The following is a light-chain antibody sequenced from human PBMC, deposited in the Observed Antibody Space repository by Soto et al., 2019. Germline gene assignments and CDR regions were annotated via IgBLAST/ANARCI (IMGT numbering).Light chain of an antibody. CDR2: GAS. CDR3: QQYKNWPL. V-gene: IGKV3-15*01. J-gene: IGKJ5*01. Sequence: MMMTQSPATLSVSPGERVTLPCRTSHSVNSHVAWYQQKPGQAPRLLLYGASTRATGIPVRFSGSGFGTEFTLTISSLQSEDFAVYYCQQYKNWPLFGQGTRLDIK. CDR1: HSVNSH.